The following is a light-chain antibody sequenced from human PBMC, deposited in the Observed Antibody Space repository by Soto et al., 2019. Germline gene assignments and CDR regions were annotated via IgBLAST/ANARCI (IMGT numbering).Light chain of an antibody. CDR3: SSYTSSSTLV. CDR1: SSNIGGYNV. Sequence: QSALTQPASVSGSPGQSITISCSGTSSNIGGYNVVSWYQQHPGKAPKLMIYEVSNRPSGVSNRFSGSKSGNTASLTISGLQAEDEADYYCSSYTSSSTLVFGEGTQLTVL. V-gene: IGLV2-14*01. J-gene: IGLJ2*01. CDR2: EVS.